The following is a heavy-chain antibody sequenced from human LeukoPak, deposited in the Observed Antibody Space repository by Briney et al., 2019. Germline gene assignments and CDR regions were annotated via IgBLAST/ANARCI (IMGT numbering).Heavy chain of an antibody. J-gene: IGHJ3*02. CDR1: GFTFSNYA. D-gene: IGHD6-13*01. V-gene: IGHV3-23*01. Sequence: GGSLRLSCAASGFTFSNYAMSWVRQAPGKGLEWVSGISGSGGSTYYADSVKGQFTISRDNSKNTLYLQMNSLRAEDTAVYYCAKGSSSYYFAFDIWGQGTMVTVSS. CDR3: AKGSSSYYFAFDI. CDR2: ISGSGGST.